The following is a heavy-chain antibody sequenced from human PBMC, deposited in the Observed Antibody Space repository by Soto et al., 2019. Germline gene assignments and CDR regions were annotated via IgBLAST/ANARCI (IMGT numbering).Heavy chain of an antibody. CDR2: LSGSGGTT. CDR3: AKGTQTSAWLNWFDP. D-gene: IGHD6-19*01. Sequence: EVQLLESGGGLVQPGGSLRLSCAASGFTFSIHAMSWARQAPGKGLEWVSALSGSGGTTHYADSVKGRFTISRDNSKNMLYLQMNSLRAEDTAVDYCAKGTQTSAWLNWFDPWGQGTLVTVSS. CDR1: GFTFSIHA. V-gene: IGHV3-23*01. J-gene: IGHJ5*02.